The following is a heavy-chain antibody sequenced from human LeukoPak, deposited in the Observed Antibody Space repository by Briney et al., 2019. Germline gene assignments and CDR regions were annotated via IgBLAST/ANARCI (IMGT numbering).Heavy chain of an antibody. CDR1: GGSISSGGYY. V-gene: IGHV4-30-2*01. CDR3: ARIPSKFGVLRFLEWDHDAFDI. Sequence: SQTLSLTCTVPGGSISSGGYYWSWIRQPPGKGLEWIGYIYHSGSTYYNPSLKSRVTISVDRSKNQFSLKLSSVTAADTAVYYCARIPSKFGVLRFLEWDHDAFDIWGQGTMVTVSS. D-gene: IGHD3-3*01. CDR2: IYHSGST. J-gene: IGHJ3*02.